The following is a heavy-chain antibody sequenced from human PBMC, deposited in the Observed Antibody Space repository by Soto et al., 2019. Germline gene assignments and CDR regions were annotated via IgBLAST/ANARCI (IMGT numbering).Heavy chain of an antibody. CDR3: ARGDYYYYMDV. CDR1: GYTFTSYG. CDR2: ISTHNGNT. J-gene: IGHJ6*03. Sequence: QVQLVQSGAEVKKPGASVKVSCKASGYTFTSYGISWVRQAPGQGLEWMGWISTHNGNTKYVQKLQGRVTMTTEISTSTAYMELKSLRSDDTAVYYCARGDYYYYMDVWGKGTTVTVSS. V-gene: IGHV1-18*01.